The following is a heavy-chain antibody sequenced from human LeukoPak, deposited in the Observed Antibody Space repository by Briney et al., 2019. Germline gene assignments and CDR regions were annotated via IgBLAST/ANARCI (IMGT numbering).Heavy chain of an antibody. CDR1: GDSVSGNIVA. Sequence: SQTLSLTCAVSGDSVSGNIVARNWIRQSPSRGLEWLGRTYRGSSYYAPSMKSRISISPDTSKNQFSLHLNSVTPEDTAVYFCVRGQYSAFDIWGQGTLVIVSS. CDR2: TYRGSS. D-gene: IGHD2-21*01. V-gene: IGHV6-1*01. CDR3: VRGQYSAFDI. J-gene: IGHJ3*02.